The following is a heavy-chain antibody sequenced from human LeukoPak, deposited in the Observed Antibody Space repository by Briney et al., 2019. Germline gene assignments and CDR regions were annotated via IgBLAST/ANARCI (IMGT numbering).Heavy chain of an antibody. J-gene: IGHJ4*02. CDR1: GFTVSSNY. CDR2: IYSGGST. Sequence: GGSLRLSCAASGFTVSSNYMSWVRQAPGKGLEWVSVIYSGGSTHYADSVKGRFTISRDNAKNSLYLQMNSLRAEDTAVYYCARGLVRASSGWFFDYWGQGTLITVSS. CDR3: ARGLVRASSGWFFDY. D-gene: IGHD6-19*01. V-gene: IGHV3-53*01.